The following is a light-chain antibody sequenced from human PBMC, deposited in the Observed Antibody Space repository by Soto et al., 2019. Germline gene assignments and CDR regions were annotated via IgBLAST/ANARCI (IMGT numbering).Light chain of an antibody. Sequence: EIVLTQSPGTLSLSPGERATLSCRASQSVSSSFLAWYQQKPGQAPRLLIYGASSRATGLPDLFSGSGSGTNFPLTISRLEPEDVAVYYCQQYGSSPRTFGGGTKVEIK. CDR3: QQYGSSPRT. CDR2: GAS. V-gene: IGKV3-20*01. CDR1: QSVSSSF. J-gene: IGKJ4*01.